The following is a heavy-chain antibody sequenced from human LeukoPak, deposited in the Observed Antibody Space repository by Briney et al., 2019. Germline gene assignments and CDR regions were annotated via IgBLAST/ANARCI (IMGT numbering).Heavy chain of an antibody. V-gene: IGHV1-24*01. J-gene: IGHJ3*02. CDR2: FDPEDGET. CDR3: AILEYSSSWSWAFDI. D-gene: IGHD6-13*01. Sequence: ASVKVSCKVSGYTLTELSMHWVRQAPGKGLEWMGGFDPEDGETIYAQKFQGRVTMTEDTSTDTAYMELSSLRSEDTAVYYCAILEYSSSWSWAFDIWGQGTMVTVSS. CDR1: GYTLTELS.